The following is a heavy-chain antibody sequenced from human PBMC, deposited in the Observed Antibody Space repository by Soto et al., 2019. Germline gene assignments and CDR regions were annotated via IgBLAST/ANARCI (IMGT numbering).Heavy chain of an antibody. CDR1: GFTFSRYA. CDR3: AKDRLGDYYYYGMDV. CDR2: IGDRGTTT. Sequence: EVQLLQSGGGLVQPGGSLRLSCVGSGFTFSRYAMIWVRQTPGKGLEWVSGIGDRGTTTYYADSVKGRFTISRDNSGNTLFLQMYSLRAEGSAVYYCAKDRLGDYYYYGMDVWGQGTTVTVS. D-gene: IGHD4-17*01. V-gene: IGHV3-23*01. J-gene: IGHJ6*02.